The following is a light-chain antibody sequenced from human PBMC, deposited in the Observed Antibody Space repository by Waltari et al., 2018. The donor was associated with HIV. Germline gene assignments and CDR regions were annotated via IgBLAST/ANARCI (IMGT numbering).Light chain of an antibody. CDR2: RDS. CDR1: ALPNKY. V-gene: IGLV3-25*03. J-gene: IGLJ1*01. Sequence: SYELTQPPSVSVSPGQTARITCSGAALPNKYTYWYQQKPGQAPVLVIYRDSERPSGIPERFSGSSSGTTVTLTISGVQAEDEADYYCQSADSSGSYVFATGIRVTVL. CDR3: QSADSSGSYV.